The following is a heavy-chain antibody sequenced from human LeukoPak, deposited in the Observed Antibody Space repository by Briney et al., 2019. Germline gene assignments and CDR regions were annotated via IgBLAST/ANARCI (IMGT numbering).Heavy chain of an antibody. CDR2: IMQDGSEK. V-gene: IGHV3-7*01. Sequence: GSLRLSYAASGFTFSSYWMSWVRQARGKGMEWVANIMQDGSEKYYVDCVKGRFTSSRDNAKNTLYLQMNSLRAEDTAVYYCAREKGVIVVVPAATRGAFDIWGQGTMVTVSS. D-gene: IGHD2-2*01. CDR1: GFTFSSYW. CDR3: AREKGVIVVVPAATRGAFDI. J-gene: IGHJ3*02.